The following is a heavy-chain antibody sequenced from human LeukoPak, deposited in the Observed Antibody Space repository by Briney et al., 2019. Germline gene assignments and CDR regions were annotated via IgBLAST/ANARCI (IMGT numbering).Heavy chain of an antibody. J-gene: IGHJ6*02. CDR2: ISWNSGSI. Sequence: GRSLRLSCAASGFAFHDYAMHWVRQAPGKGLEWVSGISWNSGSIGYADSVKGRFTISRDNAKNSLYLQMNSLRTEDTALYYCAKDIRSGGGYYYGMDVWGQGTTVTVSS. CDR3: AKDIRSGGGYYYGMDV. V-gene: IGHV3-9*01. CDR1: GFAFHDYA. D-gene: IGHD3-16*01.